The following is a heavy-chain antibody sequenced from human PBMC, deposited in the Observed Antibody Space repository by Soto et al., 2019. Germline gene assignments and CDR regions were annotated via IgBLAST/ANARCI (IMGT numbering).Heavy chain of an antibody. Sequence: VKSGAEVRKPGASVKVSCKGSGYTFTTYGITWVRQAPGQGLEWMGWISAHNDNTNYAQKVQGRVTVTRDTSTSTAYMELRNLRSDDTAVYYCARGRYGDYWGQGALVTVSS. CDR2: ISAHNDNT. J-gene: IGHJ4*02. V-gene: IGHV1-18*01. CDR3: ARGRYGDY. CDR1: GYTFTTYG. D-gene: IGHD1-1*01.